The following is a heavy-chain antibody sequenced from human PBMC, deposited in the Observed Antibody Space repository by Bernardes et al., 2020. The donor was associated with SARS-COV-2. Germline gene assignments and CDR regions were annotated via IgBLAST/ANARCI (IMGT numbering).Heavy chain of an antibody. CDR2: ITRSSDYI. D-gene: IGHD3-3*01. Sequence: GGSLRLSCVGSGFTFGSHTMNWVRQAPGKGLEWVSSITRSSDYIYYADSVKGRFTVSRDNARNSLYLQMNSLRAEDTAVYYCARAFDFWTGYATQYYYYGMDVWGQGTTVTVSS. CDR1: GFTFGSHT. J-gene: IGHJ6*02. CDR3: ARAFDFWTGYATQYYYYGMDV. V-gene: IGHV3-21*01.